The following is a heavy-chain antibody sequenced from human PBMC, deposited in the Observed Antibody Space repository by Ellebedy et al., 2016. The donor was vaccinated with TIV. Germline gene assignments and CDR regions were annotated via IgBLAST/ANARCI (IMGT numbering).Heavy chain of an antibody. CDR2: IYPGNSDT. D-gene: IGHD1-1*01. J-gene: IGHJ4*02. Sequence: GESLKISCKGSGYIFTNYWIGWVRQMPGKGLEWMGIIYPGNSDTRYSPSFQGQVTISADKSISTAYLQWSSLKASDTAIYYCARQATTGGAFHYWGQGTLVTVSS. CDR3: ARQATTGGAFHY. CDR1: GYIFTNYW. V-gene: IGHV5-51*01.